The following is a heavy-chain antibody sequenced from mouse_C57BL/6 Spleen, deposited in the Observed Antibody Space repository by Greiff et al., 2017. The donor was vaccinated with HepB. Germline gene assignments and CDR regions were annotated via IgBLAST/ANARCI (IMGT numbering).Heavy chain of an antibody. J-gene: IGHJ4*01. CDR3: ARPLSNYKAMDY. CDR2: IDPSDSYT. Sequence: VQLQQPGAELVRPGTSVKLSCKASGYTFTSYWMHWVKQRPGQGLEWIGVIDPSDSYTNYNQKFKGKATLTVDTSSSTAYMQLSSLTSEDSAVYYCARPLSNYKAMDYWGQGTSVTVSS. D-gene: IGHD2-5*01. CDR1: GYTFTSYW. V-gene: IGHV1-59*01.